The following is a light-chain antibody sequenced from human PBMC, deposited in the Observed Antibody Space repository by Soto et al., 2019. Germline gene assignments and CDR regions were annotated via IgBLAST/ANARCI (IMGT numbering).Light chain of an antibody. V-gene: IGKV1-39*01. Sequence: DIPMTQSPSSLFANVGDRVTITCRASQGISTYLHWYQQRPGKAPSLLIYGASNLQSGVPSRFSGRGSGTDFTLTISSLQPEDVATYYCQHTRTTPRTFGQGTKVEIK. J-gene: IGKJ1*01. CDR1: QGISTY. CDR2: GAS. CDR3: QHTRTTPRT.